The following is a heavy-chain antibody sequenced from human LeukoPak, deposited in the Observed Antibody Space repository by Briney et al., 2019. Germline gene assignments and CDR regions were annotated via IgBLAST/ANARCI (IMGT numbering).Heavy chain of an antibody. CDR2: ITYDGSNK. J-gene: IGHJ4*02. V-gene: IGHV3-30*18. D-gene: IGHD5-24*01. CDR1: GFTFSSYN. CDR3: AKDNGYSYGHGFDY. Sequence: PGDSLRLSCAASGFTFSSYNMHWVRQAPGKGLEWVALITYDGSNKYYADSVKGRFTISRDNSKNTLYLQMNSLRAEDTAVYYCAKDNGYSYGHGFDYWGQGTLVTVSS.